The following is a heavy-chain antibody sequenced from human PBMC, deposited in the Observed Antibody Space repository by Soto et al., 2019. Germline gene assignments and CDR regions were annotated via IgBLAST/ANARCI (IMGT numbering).Heavy chain of an antibody. D-gene: IGHD1-7*01. V-gene: IGHV1-8*01. J-gene: IGHJ5*02. CDR2: MNPNSGNT. Sequence: QVQLVQSGAEVKKPGASVKVSCKASGYTFTRYDINWVRQATGHGLEWMGWMNPNSGNTVYAQKFQGRVTLTRDTSISTAYMELSSLRSEDTAVYYCARERTGTTSNWFDPWGQGTLVTVSS. CDR3: ARERTGTTSNWFDP. CDR1: GYTFTRYD.